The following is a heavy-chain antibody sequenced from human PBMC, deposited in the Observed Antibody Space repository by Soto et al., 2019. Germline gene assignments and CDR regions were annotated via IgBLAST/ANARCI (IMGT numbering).Heavy chain of an antibody. CDR3: ARDSLSGYAYFDY. V-gene: IGHV4-30-2*01. CDR1: GGSISSGGYS. J-gene: IGHJ4*02. D-gene: IGHD5-12*01. Sequence: LSLTCAVSGGSISSGGYSWSWIRQPPGKGLEWIGYIYHSGSTYYNPSLKSRVTISVDRSKNQFSLKLSSVTAADTAVYYCARDSLSGYAYFDYWGQGTLVTVYS. CDR2: IYHSGST.